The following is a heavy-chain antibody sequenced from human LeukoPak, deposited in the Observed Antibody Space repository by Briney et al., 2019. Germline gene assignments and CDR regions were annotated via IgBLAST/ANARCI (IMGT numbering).Heavy chain of an antibody. J-gene: IGHJ6*03. D-gene: IGHD3-22*01. V-gene: IGHV4-59*08. CDR1: GGSISSYY. CDR3: ASPDPSSGYTYYMDV. Sequence: SETLSLTXTVSGGSISSYYWSWIRQPPGKGLEWIGYIYYSGSTNYNPSLKSRVTISVDTSKNQFSLKLSSVTAADTAVYYCASPDPSSGYTYYMDVWGKGTTVTVSS. CDR2: IYYSGST.